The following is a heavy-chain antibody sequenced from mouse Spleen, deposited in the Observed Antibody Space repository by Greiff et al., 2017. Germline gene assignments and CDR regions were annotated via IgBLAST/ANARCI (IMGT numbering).Heavy chain of an antibody. Sequence: VQLQESGPGLVAPSQSLSITCTVSGFSLTSYGVHWVRQPPGKGLEWLGVIWAGGSTNYNSALMSRLSISKDNSKSQVFLKMNSLQTDDTAMYYCAREREVYGYHYAMDYWGQGTSVTVSS. CDR1: GFSLTSYG. V-gene: IGHV2-9*02. CDR2: IWAGGST. J-gene: IGHJ4*01. D-gene: IGHD2-2*01. CDR3: AREREVYGYHYAMDY.